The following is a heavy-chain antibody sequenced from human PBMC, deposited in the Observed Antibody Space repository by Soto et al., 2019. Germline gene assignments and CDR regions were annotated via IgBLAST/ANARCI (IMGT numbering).Heavy chain of an antibody. CDR3: ARSPPRVERNNYAGGWFDP. V-gene: IGHV1-8*01. CDR1: GYTFTSYD. J-gene: IGHJ5*02. CDR2: MNPNSGNT. Sequence: QVQLVQSGAEVKKPGASVKVSCKASGYTFTSYDINWVRQATGQGLEWMGWMNPNSGNTGYPQKFQGRVTMTRNTSISPAYMGLSSLRFEDTAVYYCARSPPRVERNNYAGGWFDPWGQGTLVTVSS. D-gene: IGHD4-4*01.